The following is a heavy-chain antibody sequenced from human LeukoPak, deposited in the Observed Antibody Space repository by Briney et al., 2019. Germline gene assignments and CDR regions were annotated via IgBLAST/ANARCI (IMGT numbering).Heavy chain of an antibody. CDR2: ISYDGSNK. CDR1: GFTFSSYA. CDR3: ASIVGATSRPDY. J-gene: IGHJ4*02. V-gene: IGHV3-30*01. Sequence: PGRSLRLSCAASGFTFSSYAMHWVRQAPGKGLEWVAVISYDGSNKYYADSVKGRFTISRDNSKNTLYLQMNSLRAEDTAVYYCASIVGATSRPDYWGQGTLVTVSS. D-gene: IGHD1-26*01.